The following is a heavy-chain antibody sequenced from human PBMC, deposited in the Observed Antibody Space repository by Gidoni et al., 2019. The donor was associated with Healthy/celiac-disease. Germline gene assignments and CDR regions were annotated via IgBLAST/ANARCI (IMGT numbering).Heavy chain of an antibody. D-gene: IGHD6-13*01. Sequence: QVHLQESGPGLLKPSATLSLLYTVSGGSISSYHWHWIRQPPGKGLEWIGYIYYSGSTNYNHYLKSRVTISVDTSKNQFSLKLSSVTAADTALYYCARQGQLGHWYIDLWGRGTLVTGSS. CDR1: GGSISSYH. CDR2: IYYSGST. J-gene: IGHJ2*01. CDR3: ARQGQLGHWYIDL. V-gene: IGHV4-59*08.